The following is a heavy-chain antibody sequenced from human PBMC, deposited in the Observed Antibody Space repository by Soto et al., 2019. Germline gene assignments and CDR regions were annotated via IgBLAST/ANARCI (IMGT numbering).Heavy chain of an antibody. CDR3: TSGLFVVVAVSRLAGY. D-gene: IGHD2-21*01. Sequence: EVQLVESGGGLLKPGESVRLSCAASGFSFDNAWMNWVRQAPGKGLEWVGRIQSKTYGEATDYAAPVKGRFTISRDDSKNPLYRQMNSLKAEDSAVYYCTSGLFVVVAVSRLAGYWGRETLVTVSS. V-gene: IGHV3-15*07. CDR2: IQSKTYGEAT. J-gene: IGHJ4*02. CDR1: GFSFDNAW.